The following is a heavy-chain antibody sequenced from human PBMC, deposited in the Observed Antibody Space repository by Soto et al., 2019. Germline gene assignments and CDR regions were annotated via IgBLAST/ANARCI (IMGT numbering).Heavy chain of an antibody. Sequence: LSLTCTVSGGSISSSSYYWGWIRQPPGKGLEWIGSIYYSGSTYYNPSLKSRVTISVDTSKNQFSLKLSSVTAADTAVYYCAGIPPYGSIAVAAKAYYYYGMDVWGQGTTVTVSS. V-gene: IGHV4-39*01. CDR3: AGIPPYGSIAVAAKAYYYYGMDV. CDR2: IYYSGST. J-gene: IGHJ6*02. D-gene: IGHD6-19*01. CDR1: GGSISSSSYY.